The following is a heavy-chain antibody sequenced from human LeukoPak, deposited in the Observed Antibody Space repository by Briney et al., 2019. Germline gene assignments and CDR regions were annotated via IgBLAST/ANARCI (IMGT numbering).Heavy chain of an antibody. Sequence: AASVKVSCKASGYTFTSYDINWVRQATGQGLEWMGWMNPNSGNTGYAQKFQGRVTMTRNTSVSTAYMELSSLRSEDTAVYYCARGEEGYCSGGSCYWFDPWGQGTLVTVSS. CDR2: MNPNSGNT. V-gene: IGHV1-8*01. CDR1: GYTFTSYD. D-gene: IGHD2-15*01. J-gene: IGHJ5*02. CDR3: ARGEEGYCSGGSCYWFDP.